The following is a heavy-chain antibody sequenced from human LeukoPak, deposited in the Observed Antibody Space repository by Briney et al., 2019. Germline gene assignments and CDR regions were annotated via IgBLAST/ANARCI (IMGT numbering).Heavy chain of an antibody. CDR2: IKQDGSEK. CDR3: ARADSSIAARLSRSSIFNYYYYMDV. D-gene: IGHD6-6*01. CDR1: GFTSISYW. Sequence: HSGGSLRLSCAASGFTSISYWMSWVRQAPGKGLEWVANIKQDGSEKYYVDSVKGRLTISRDNAKNSLYLQMNSLRAEDTAVYYCARADSSIAARLSRSSIFNYYYYMDVWGKGTTVTVSS. J-gene: IGHJ6*03. V-gene: IGHV3-7*01.